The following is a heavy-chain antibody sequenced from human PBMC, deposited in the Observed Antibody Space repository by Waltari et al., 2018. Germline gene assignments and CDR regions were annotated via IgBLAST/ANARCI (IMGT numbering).Heavy chain of an antibody. D-gene: IGHD1-7*01. CDR2: INSDGSGT. J-gene: IGHJ3*01. CDR3: ASGNSHAFHL. V-gene: IGHV3-74*01. Sequence: EVQLVESGGGLVQPGGSLRVSCTASGFTFSSYWMHWVRQVPGKGLVGVPRINSDGSGTSYADSAKGRFTISRDNAKNTLFLQMNSLRGEDTAVYYCASGNSHAFHLWGQGTMVTVSS. CDR1: GFTFSSYW.